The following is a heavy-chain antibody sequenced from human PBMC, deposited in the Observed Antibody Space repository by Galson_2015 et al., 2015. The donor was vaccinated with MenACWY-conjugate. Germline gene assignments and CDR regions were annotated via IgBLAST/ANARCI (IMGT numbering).Heavy chain of an antibody. V-gene: IGHV3-23*01. CDR1: GFTFSSYA. J-gene: IGHJ1*01. CDR2: ISGSGGST. Sequence: SLRLSCAASGFTFSSYAMCWVRQAPGKGLEWVSVISGSGGSTYYADSVKGRFTISRDNSKNTLYLQMNSLRAEDTAVYYCAKAEAVEYFQHWGQGTLVTVSS. CDR3: AKAEAVEYFQH. D-gene: IGHD6-19*01.